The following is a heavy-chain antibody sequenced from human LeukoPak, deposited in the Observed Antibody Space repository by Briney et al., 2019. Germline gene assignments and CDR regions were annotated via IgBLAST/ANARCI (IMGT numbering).Heavy chain of an antibody. V-gene: IGHV3-74*01. CDR3: ARDITRFTNYYYYGMDV. CDR1: GFTLNNYW. CDR2: INSDGTTT. J-gene: IGHJ6*02. Sequence: SGGSLRLSCAASGFTLNNYWMHWVRQVPGKGLVWVSRINSDGTTTSYADSVKGRFTISRDNAKNTLYLQMNSLRAEDTAVYYCARDITRFTNYYYYGMDVWGQGTTVTVSS. D-gene: IGHD3-9*01.